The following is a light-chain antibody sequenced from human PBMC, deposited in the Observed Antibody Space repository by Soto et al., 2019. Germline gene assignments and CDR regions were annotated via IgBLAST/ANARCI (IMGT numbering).Light chain of an antibody. CDR3: SSYTRTITLA. J-gene: IGLJ2*01. CDR1: SNDVGGYKY. CDR2: DVS. V-gene: IGLV2-14*01. Sequence: QSALTQPASVSGSPGQSITISCTGTSNDVGGYKYVSWYQQRPGKAPQLLIYDVSNRPSGISNRFSGSKSGNTASLTISGLQAEDEADYYCSSYTRTITLAFGGGTKLTVL.